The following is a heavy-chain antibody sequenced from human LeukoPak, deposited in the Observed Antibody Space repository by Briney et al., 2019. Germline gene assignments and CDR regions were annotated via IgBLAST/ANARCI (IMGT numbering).Heavy chain of an antibody. J-gene: IGHJ4*02. CDR2: ISYDGSNK. D-gene: IGHD3-10*01. Sequence: GGSLRLSCAASGFTFSTYDMSWVRQAPGKGLEWVAVISYDGSNKYFADSVKGRFTISRDNSKNTLYLQMNSLRAEDTAVYYCARDDFYGSGSYWLDFWGQGTLVTVSS. CDR1: GFTFSTYD. V-gene: IGHV3-30-3*01. CDR3: ARDDFYGSGSYWLDF.